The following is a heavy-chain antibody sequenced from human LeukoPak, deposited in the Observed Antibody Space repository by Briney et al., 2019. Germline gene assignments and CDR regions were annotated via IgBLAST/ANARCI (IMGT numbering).Heavy chain of an antibody. D-gene: IGHD5-18*01. CDR3: ARAGGNTYGDLHY. CDR2: LNPNSGGT. CDR1: GYPFTGYY. J-gene: IGHJ4*02. Sequence: ASVKVSCKASGYPFTGYYMHWVRQAPGQGLEWMGWLNPNSGGTNYAQMFQGRVTMSRDASISTAYMELSRLTSDDTAVFYCARAGGNTYGDLHYWGQGTLVTVSS. V-gene: IGHV1-2*02.